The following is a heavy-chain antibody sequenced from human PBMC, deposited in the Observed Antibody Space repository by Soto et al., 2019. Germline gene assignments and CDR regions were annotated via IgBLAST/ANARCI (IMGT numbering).Heavy chain of an antibody. CDR3: ARGRYYYGSGSGYYFDY. CDR2: IYYSGST. J-gene: IGHJ4*02. V-gene: IGHV4-59*01. Sequence: PSETLSLTCTVSGGSISNYYWSWIRQPPGKGLEWIAYIYYSGSTNYNPSLKSRVTISVDTSKSQFSLKLSSVTAADTAVYYCARGRYYYGSGSGYYFDYWGQGTLVTVSS. CDR1: GGSISNYY. D-gene: IGHD3-10*01.